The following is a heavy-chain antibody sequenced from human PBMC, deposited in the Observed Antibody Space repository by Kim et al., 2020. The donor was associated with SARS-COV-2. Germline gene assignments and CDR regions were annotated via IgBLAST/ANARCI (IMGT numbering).Heavy chain of an antibody. V-gene: IGHV1-3*01. CDR1: GYTFSDYA. CDR2: INAGNGNT. D-gene: IGHD4-4*01. CDR3: ARDKATAD. Sequence: ASVKVSCKASGYTFSDYAIHWVRQAPGQRLEWMGWINAGNGNTKYSQKFQGRVTITRDTSATTAYMELSSLRSEDTAVYSCARDKATADWGQGTVVTVSS. J-gene: IGHJ4*02.